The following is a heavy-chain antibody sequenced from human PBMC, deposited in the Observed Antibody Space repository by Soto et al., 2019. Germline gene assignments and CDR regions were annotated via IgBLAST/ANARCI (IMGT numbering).Heavy chain of an antibody. D-gene: IGHD1-7*01. CDR3: ARDRGYNWNYGWFDP. J-gene: IGHJ5*02. V-gene: IGHV1-18*01. CDR2: VSPYNGNT. CDR1: GYTFSNYG. Sequence: QVQLVQSGAEVKKPGASVKVSCKASGYTFSNYGISWARQAPGQGLEWMGRVSPYNGNTNYEQKLQGRVTMTTDTSTSTAYMELRSLRSDDTAVYYCARDRGYNWNYGWFDPWGQGTLVTVSS.